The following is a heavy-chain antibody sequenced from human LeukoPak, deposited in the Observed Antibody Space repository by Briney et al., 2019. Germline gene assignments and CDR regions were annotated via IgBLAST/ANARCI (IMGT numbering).Heavy chain of an antibody. CDR3: AKDLSRTRFDAFDI. CDR2: IKQDGSEK. V-gene: IGHV3-7*03. CDR1: GFTFSSYW. Sequence: GGSLRLSCAASGFTFSSYWMSWVRQAPGKGLEWVANIKQDGSEKYYVDSVKGRFTISRDNAKNSLYLQMNSLRAEDTAVYYCAKDLSRTRFDAFDIWGQGTMVTVSS. J-gene: IGHJ3*02.